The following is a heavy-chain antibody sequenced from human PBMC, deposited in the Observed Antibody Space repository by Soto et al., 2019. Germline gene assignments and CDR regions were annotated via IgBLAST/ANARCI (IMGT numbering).Heavy chain of an antibody. Sequence: QVQLQESGPGLVKPSETLSLTCTVSGGSISSYYWSWIRQPPGKGLEWIGYIYYSGSTNYNPPLKRRATISADTAKNQFSLKLTSVTAADTAVYYCARRYSSGFDYWGQGTLVTVSS. V-gene: IGHV4-59*08. CDR3: ARRYSSGFDY. CDR2: IYYSGST. D-gene: IGHD6-19*01. CDR1: GGSISSYY. J-gene: IGHJ4*02.